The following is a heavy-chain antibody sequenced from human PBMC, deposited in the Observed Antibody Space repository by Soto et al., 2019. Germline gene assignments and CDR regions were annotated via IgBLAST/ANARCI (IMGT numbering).Heavy chain of an antibody. V-gene: IGHV4-39*01. CDR1: GGSISSSSYY. J-gene: IGHJ4*02. CDR3: ARFVITIFGPRYFDY. Sequence: QLQLQESGPGLVKPSETLSLTCTVSGGSISSSSYYWGWIRQPPGKGLEWIGSIYYSRSTYYNPSLKSRVTISVDTSKNQFSLKLSSVTAADTAVYYCARFVITIFGPRYFDYWGQGTLVTVSS. D-gene: IGHD3-3*01. CDR2: IYYSRST.